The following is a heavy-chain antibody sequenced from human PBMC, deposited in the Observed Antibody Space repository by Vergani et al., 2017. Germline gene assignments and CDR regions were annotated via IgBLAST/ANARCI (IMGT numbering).Heavy chain of an antibody. CDR2: IFYSGST. V-gene: IGHV4-59*01. D-gene: IGHD3-16*02. CDR1: GGSISSYY. CDR3: ARGTVDDYVWGSYRYNLDYFDY. J-gene: IGHJ4*02. Sequence: QVQLQESGPGLVKPSETLSLTCTVSGGSISSYYWSWIRQPPGKGLEWIGYIFYSGSTNYNPALKSRVTISVDTSKNQFSRKLSSVTAADTAVCYCARGTVDDYVWGSYRYNLDYFDYGGQGTLVTVAS.